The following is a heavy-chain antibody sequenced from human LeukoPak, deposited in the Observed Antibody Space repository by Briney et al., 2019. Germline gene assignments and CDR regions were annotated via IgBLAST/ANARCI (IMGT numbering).Heavy chain of an antibody. V-gene: IGHV1-46*01. CDR1: GYTFTSYY. CDR3: ARGLGYCSSTSCYPPLDY. D-gene: IGHD2-2*01. Sequence: ASVKVSCKASGYTFTSYYMHWVRQAPGQGLEWMGIINPSGGSTSYAQKFQGRVTMTRDMSTSTVYMELSSLRSEDTAVYSCARGLGYCSSTSCYPPLDYWGQGTLVTVSS. J-gene: IGHJ4*02. CDR2: INPSGGST.